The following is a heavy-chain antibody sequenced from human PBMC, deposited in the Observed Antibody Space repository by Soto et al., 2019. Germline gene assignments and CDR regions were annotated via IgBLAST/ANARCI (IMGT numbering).Heavy chain of an antibody. V-gene: IGHV5-10-1*01. Sequence: GESLKISCKGSGYSFTSYWISWVRQMPGKGLEWMGRIDPSDSYTNYSPSFQGHVTISADKSISTAYLQWSSLKASDTAMYYCARLSSWATYYYYGMDVWGQGTTVTVSS. J-gene: IGHJ6*02. CDR3: ARLSSWATYYYYGMDV. CDR1: GYSFTSYW. CDR2: IDPSDSYT. D-gene: IGHD6-13*01.